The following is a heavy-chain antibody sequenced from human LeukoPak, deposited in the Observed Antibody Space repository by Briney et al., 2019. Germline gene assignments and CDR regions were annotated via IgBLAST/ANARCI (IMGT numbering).Heavy chain of an antibody. Sequence: GGSLRLSCAASGFTFSSYWMSWVRQAPGKGLEWVANIKQDGSEKYYVDSVKGRFTISRDNAKNSLYLQMNGLRAEDTAVYYCARYGSGSYYKYWGQGTLVTVSS. CDR3: ARYGSGSYYKY. D-gene: IGHD3-10*01. V-gene: IGHV3-7*01. CDR1: GFTFSSYW. CDR2: IKQDGSEK. J-gene: IGHJ4*02.